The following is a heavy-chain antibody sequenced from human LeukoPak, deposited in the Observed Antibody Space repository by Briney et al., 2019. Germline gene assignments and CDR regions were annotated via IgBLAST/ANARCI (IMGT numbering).Heavy chain of an antibody. CDR3: ANVTFGAS. CDR2: TSSDGSSI. Sequence: GGSLRLSCAASGFTFSNYCMHWVRQAPGKGLVWVARTSSDGSSISYADSVKGRFTISRDNAKNTLYLQMNSLRGEDTGVYYCANVTFGASWGRGTLVTVSS. J-gene: IGHJ4*02. CDR1: GFTFSNYC. D-gene: IGHD3-10*01. V-gene: IGHV3-74*01.